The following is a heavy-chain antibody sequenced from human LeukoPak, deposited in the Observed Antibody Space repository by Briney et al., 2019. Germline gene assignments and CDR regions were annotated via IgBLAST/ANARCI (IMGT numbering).Heavy chain of an antibody. V-gene: IGHV4/OR15-8*01. CDR1: GASIASHSW. J-gene: IGHJ4*01. CDR2: VYHSGGA. D-gene: IGHD1-14*01. CDR3: AYNRNFALDN. Sequence: KTSETLSLTCAVSGASIASHSWWSWVRLPPGKGLEWIGEVYHSGGANYKPSLKSRVTISVDTSRNHFSLKLTSVTAADTAVYFCAYNRNFALDNWGQGTLVTVSS.